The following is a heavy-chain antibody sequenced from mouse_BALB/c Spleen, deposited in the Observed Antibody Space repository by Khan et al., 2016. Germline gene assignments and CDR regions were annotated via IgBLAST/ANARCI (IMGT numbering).Heavy chain of an antibody. CDR1: GFNIKDTY. V-gene: IGHV14-3*02. J-gene: IGHJ3*01. Sequence: EVQLQESGAELVKPGASVKLSCAASGFNIKDTYMHWVKQRPEQGLEWIGRIDLVNGETEYDPMFPGQAAITADASSQTAYLQLSSLTTEDTAVYYCVRRYYYGNQFAYWGQGTLVTVSA. CDR2: IDLVNGET. D-gene: IGHD2-1*01. CDR3: VRRYYYGNQFAY.